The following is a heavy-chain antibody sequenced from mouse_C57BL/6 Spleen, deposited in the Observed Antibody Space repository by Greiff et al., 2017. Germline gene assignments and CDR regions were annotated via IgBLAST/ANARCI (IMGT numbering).Heavy chain of an antibody. CDR2: ISPGGGYT. CDR3: ARGGGNYGYFDY. Sequence: QVQLQQSGAELVRPGTSVKMSCKASGYTFTNYWIGWAKQRPGHGLEWIGDISPGGGYTNYNEKFKGKATLTADKSSSTAYMQVSSLTSEDSAIYYCARGGGNYGYFDYWGQGTTLTGSS. J-gene: IGHJ2*01. CDR1: GYTFTNYW. V-gene: IGHV1-63*01. D-gene: IGHD2-1*01.